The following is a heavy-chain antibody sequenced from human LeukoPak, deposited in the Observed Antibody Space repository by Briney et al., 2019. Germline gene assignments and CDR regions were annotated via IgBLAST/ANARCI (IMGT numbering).Heavy chain of an antibody. D-gene: IGHD2-2*03. V-gene: IGHV3-15*01. J-gene: IGHJ1*01. CDR2: IKSISDGETT. CDR1: GFIFSNAW. Sequence: GGSLRLSCAVSGFIFSNAWMNWVRQAPGKGLECVGRIKSISDGETTDYAAPVKGRFTISRDDSKSTLYLQMHSLRAEDTAVYYCTTPWMGPEHWGQGTLVTVSS. CDR3: TTPWMGPEH.